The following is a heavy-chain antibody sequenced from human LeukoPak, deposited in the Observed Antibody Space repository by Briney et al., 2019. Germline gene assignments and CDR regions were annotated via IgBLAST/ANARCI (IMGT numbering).Heavy chain of an antibody. J-gene: IGHJ4*02. D-gene: IGHD5-24*01. CDR2: IYHNGNS. CDR3: ARDGGLQSHFDY. Sequence: SSETLSLTCSVFGDSFNEYYWNWVRQPPGKGLQWIGYIYHNGNSNYNPSLKGRLTISVDTAKNQSSLKLTSVTAADTAVYYCARDGGLQSHFDYWGQGALVTVSS. CDR1: GDSFNEYY. V-gene: IGHV4-59*01.